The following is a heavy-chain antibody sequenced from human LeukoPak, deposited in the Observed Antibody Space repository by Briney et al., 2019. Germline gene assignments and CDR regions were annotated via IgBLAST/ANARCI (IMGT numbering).Heavy chain of an antibody. CDR3: ARAMVRGVIKGWFDP. J-gene: IGHJ5*02. CDR1: GGSICSYY. D-gene: IGHD3-10*01. Sequence: SETLSLTCTVSGGSICSYYWSWIRQPPGKGMEWIGYIYYSGSTNYNPSLKSRVTISVDTSKNQFSLKLSSVTAADTAVYYCARAMVRGVIKGWFDPWGQGTLVTVSS. CDR2: IYYSGST. V-gene: IGHV4-59*01.